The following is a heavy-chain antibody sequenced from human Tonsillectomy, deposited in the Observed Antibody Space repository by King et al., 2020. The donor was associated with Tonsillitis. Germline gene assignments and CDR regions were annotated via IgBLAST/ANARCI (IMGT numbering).Heavy chain of an antibody. V-gene: IGHV1-2*04. CDR2: INPNSGGT. CDR1: GYTFTGYY. Sequence: QLVQSGAEVKKPGASVKVSCKASGYTFTGYYMHWVRQAPGQGLEWMGWINPNSGGTNYAQKFQGWVTMTRDKSISTGYMELSRLRSDDTAVYYWAREYYDDSSGYYLACAFDIWGQGTMVTVSS. J-gene: IGHJ3*02. D-gene: IGHD3-22*01. CDR3: AREYYDDSSGYYLACAFDI.